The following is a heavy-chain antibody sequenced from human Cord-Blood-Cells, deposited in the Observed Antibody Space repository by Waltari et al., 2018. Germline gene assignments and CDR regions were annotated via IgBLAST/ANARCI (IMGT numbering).Heavy chain of an antibody. Sequence: QLQLQESGPGLVKPSETLSLTCTVSGGSISSSSYYWGWIRQPPGKGLEWIGSIYYSGSTYYNPSLKSRVTISVDTSKNQFSLKLSSVTAADTAVYYCARQSLGYCSGGSCPIDYWGQGTLVTVSS. CDR2: IYYSGST. D-gene: IGHD2-15*01. V-gene: IGHV4-39*01. J-gene: IGHJ4*02. CDR3: ARQSLGYCSGGSCPIDY. CDR1: GGSISSSSYY.